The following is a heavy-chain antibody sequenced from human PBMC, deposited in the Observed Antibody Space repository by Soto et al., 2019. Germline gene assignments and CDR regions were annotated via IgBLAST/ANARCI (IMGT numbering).Heavy chain of an antibody. V-gene: IGHV4-31*03. D-gene: IGHD3-22*01. CDR2: IYYSGST. Sequence: PSETLSLTCTVSGGSISSGGYYWSWIRQHPGKGLEWIGYIYYSGSTYYNPSLKSRVTISVDTSKNQFSLKLSSVTAADTAVYYCARPSLGNSYGYHDSSGYYYVDAFDSWGQGTRVTFS. CDR1: GGSISSGGYY. CDR3: ARPSLGNSYGYHDSSGYYYVDAFDS. J-gene: IGHJ3*02.